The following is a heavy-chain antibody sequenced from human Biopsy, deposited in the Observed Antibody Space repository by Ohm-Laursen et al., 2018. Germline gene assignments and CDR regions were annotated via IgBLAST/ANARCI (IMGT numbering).Heavy chain of an antibody. V-gene: IGHV1-2*02. D-gene: IGHD6-19*01. J-gene: IGHJ4*02. Sequence: GASVKVSCKASGFSFTGYYIHWVRQAPGQGLEWMGWISPKSGDTNYAHKFQGNITMTRDTSMCTAYMEMSRLRCDDTAVYYCALQSVAQMKNFDYWGQGTLVTVSS. CDR3: ALQSVAQMKNFDY. CDR2: ISPKSGDT. CDR1: GFSFTGYY.